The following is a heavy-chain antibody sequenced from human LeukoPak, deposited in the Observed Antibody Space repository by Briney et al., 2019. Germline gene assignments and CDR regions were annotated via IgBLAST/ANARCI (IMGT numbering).Heavy chain of an antibody. V-gene: IGHV3-23*01. D-gene: IGHD2-15*01. CDR3: AKSEVVAATLIDY. CDR2: ISGSGGST. Sequence: PGGSLRLSCAVSGFTFSSYAMSWVRQPPGKGLEWGSAISGSGGSTYYADSVKGRFTISRDNSKNTLYLQMNSLRAEDTAVYYCAKSEVVAATLIDYWGQGTLVTVSS. CDR1: GFTFSSYA. J-gene: IGHJ4*02.